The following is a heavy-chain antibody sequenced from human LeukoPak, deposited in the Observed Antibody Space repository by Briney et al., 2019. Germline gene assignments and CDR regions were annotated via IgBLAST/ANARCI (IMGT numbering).Heavy chain of an antibody. CDR2: INGSASTT. V-gene: IGHV3-23*01. D-gene: IGHD6-13*01. Sequence: GGSLRLSCAASGFTVSSNSMSWVRQAPGKGLEWVSTINGSASTTYYADSVKGRFTISRDNSKNMLYLQMNSLRAEDTAVYYCAKDLSARYSSSWYFFDYWGQGTLVTVSS. CDR3: AKDLSARYSSSWYFFDY. CDR1: GFTVSSNS. J-gene: IGHJ4*02.